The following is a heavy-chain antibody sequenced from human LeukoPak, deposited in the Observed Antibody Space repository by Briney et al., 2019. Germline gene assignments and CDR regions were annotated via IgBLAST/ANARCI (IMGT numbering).Heavy chain of an antibody. CDR1: GFTFSSYS. CDR2: ISSSSSYI. J-gene: IGHJ3*02. CDR3: ARSRGSSWFHGAFDI. D-gene: IGHD6-13*01. Sequence: GGSLRLSCAASGFTFSSYSMSWVRRAPGKGLEWVSSISSSSSYIYYADSVKGRFTISRDNAKNSLYLQMNSLRAEDTAVYYCARSRGSSWFHGAFDIWGQGTMVTVSS. V-gene: IGHV3-21*01.